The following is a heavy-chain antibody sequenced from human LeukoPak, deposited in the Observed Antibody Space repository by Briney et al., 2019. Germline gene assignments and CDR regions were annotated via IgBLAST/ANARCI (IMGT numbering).Heavy chain of an antibody. CDR2: IYASGNNNYNT. D-gene: IGHD2-2*01. V-gene: IGHV4-4*07. Sequence: SETLSLTCTVSGGSLSSYWSWIRQPAGKGLEWIGRIYASGNNNYNTDYNPSLTSRVTMSVDTSKNQFSLKLSSVTAADTAVYYCARSWAYAPGYYYYMDVWGKGTTVTVSS. J-gene: IGHJ6*03. CDR1: GGSLSSY. CDR3: ARSWAYAPGYYYYMDV.